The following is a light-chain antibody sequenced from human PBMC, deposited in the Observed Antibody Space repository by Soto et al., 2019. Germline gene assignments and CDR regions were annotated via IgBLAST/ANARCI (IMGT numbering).Light chain of an antibody. V-gene: IGLV2-8*01. CDR2: EVN. J-gene: IGLJ1*01. CDR3: ISYAGSSNV. Sequence: QSALTQPPSASGSPGQSVAIACTGTSSDVGGYNYVSWYQQHPGKAPKLMIYEVNKRPSGVPDRVSGSKSGNTASLTVSGLPAEDEADYYCISYAGSSNVFGTGTKVTVL. CDR1: SSDVGGYNY.